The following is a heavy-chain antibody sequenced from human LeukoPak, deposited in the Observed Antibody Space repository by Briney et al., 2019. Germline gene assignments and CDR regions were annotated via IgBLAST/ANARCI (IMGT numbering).Heavy chain of an antibody. D-gene: IGHD4-17*01. Sequence: ASVKVSCKASGYTFTSYAMHWVRQAPGQRLEWMGWINAGNGITKYPQKFQGRVTITRDTSASTAYMELSSLRSEDTAVYYCARGRGDYDYFDYWGQGTLVTVSS. CDR1: GYTFTSYA. CDR2: INAGNGIT. CDR3: ARGRGDYDYFDY. V-gene: IGHV1-3*01. J-gene: IGHJ4*02.